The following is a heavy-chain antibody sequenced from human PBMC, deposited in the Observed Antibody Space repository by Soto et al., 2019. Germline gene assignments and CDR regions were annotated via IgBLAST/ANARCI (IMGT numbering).Heavy chain of an antibody. CDR2: IYWDDDK. CDR1: AVSLSTIPVG. J-gene: IGHJ4*02. V-gene: IGHV2-5*02. CDR3: ANRNRDESDGGYYQLKFDF. Sequence: GPPLVNPTKTLTLTCTLSAVSLSTIPVGVGWVRQPPGKALEWLSLIYWDDDKRYRPSLQCRLNITQETSKNQVVLRLANVDPADTGTYFCANRNRDESDGGYYQLKFDFWAQGALVTVSS. D-gene: IGHD3-22*01.